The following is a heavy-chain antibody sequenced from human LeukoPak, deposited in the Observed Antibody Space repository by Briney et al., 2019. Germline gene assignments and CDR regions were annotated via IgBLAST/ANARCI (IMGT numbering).Heavy chain of an antibody. CDR3: ARSGRFHGSARPGNWFDP. V-gene: IGHV3-11*01. CDR2: ISSSGSTI. J-gene: IGHJ5*02. D-gene: IGHD3-3*01. CDR1: GFTFSDYY. Sequence: PGGSLRLSCAASGFTFSDYYMSWIRQAPGKGLEWVSYISSSGSTIYYADSVKGRFTISRDNAKNPLYLQMNSLRAEDTAVYYCARSGRFHGSARPGNWFDPWGQGTLVTVSS.